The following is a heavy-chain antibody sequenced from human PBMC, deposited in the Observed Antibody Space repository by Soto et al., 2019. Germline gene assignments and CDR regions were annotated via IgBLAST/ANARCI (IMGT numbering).Heavy chain of an antibody. CDR1: GGSISSGHYP. Sequence: QLQLQESGSGLVKPSQTLSLTCAVTGGSISSGHYPWTWIRQPPGKGLEWIGYISPGGNTYYSPSFTSRVTIALGTSKSLVSLRLNSVTAADTAVYYCASLVGVAISAWGQGTLVNGSS. V-gene: IGHV4-30-2*01. J-gene: IGHJ4*02. D-gene: IGHD2-21*01. CDR3: ASLVGVAISA. CDR2: ISPGGNT.